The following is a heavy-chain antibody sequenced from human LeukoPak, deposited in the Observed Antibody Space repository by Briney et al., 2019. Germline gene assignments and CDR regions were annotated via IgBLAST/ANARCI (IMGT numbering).Heavy chain of an antibody. D-gene: IGHD2-21*02. CDR2: ISSSSSYI. V-gene: IGHV3-21*01. CDR1: GITLSNYG. J-gene: IGHJ1*01. CDR3: ARSPRVTAILEYFQH. Sequence: GGSLRLSCAVSGITLSNYGMSWVRQAPGKGLEWVSSISSSSSYIYYADSVKGRFTISRDNAKNSLYLQMNSLRAEDTAVYYSARSPRVTAILEYFQHWGQGTLVTVSS.